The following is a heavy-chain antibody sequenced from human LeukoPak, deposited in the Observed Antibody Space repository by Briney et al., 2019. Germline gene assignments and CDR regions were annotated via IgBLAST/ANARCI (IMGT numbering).Heavy chain of an antibody. J-gene: IGHJ5*02. CDR1: GGSISSYY. V-gene: IGHV4-34*01. CDR3: ARGLGSSWYYRFDP. D-gene: IGHD6-13*01. Sequence: PSETLSLTCSVSGGSISSYYWSWIRQPPGKGLEWIGEINHSGSTNYIPSLKSRVTISVDTSMNQFSLKLSSVTAADTAVYYCARGLGSSWYYRFDPWGQGTLVTVSS. CDR2: INHSGST.